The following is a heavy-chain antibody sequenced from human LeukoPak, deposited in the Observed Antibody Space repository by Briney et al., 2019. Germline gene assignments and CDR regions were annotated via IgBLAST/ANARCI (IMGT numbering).Heavy chain of an antibody. CDR1: GGTFSSYA. CDR2: IIPIFGTA. V-gene: IGHV1-69*05. D-gene: IGHD3-10*01. CDR3: ASLNAGSDY. J-gene: IGHJ4*02. Sequence: ASVKVSCKASGGTFSSYAISWARQAPAQGLECMGRIIPIFGTANYAQKFHGRVTITTDESTSTAYMELSSLRSEDTAVYYCASLNAGSDYWGQGTLVTVSS.